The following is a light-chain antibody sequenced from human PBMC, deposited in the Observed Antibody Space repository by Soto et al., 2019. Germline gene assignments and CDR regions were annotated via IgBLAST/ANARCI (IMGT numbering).Light chain of an antibody. Sequence: QSALTQPASVSGSPGQSITISCTGTSSDVGSHNLVSWYQQHPGQAPKLMIYEVSKRPVGVSTRFSASKSGNTASLTISGLQAEDEDDYYCCSYGGSRAVFVGGTQLTVL. CDR3: CSYGGSRAV. V-gene: IGLV2-23*02. CDR1: SSDVGSHNL. CDR2: EVS. J-gene: IGLJ7*01.